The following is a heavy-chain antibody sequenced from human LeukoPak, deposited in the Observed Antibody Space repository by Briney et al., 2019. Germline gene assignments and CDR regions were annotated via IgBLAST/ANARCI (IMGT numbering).Heavy chain of an antibody. D-gene: IGHD2-15*01. V-gene: IGHV6-1*01. CDR2: TYYRSKWYN. Sequence: SQTLSLTCTISGDSVSSNSAAWNWIRQSPSRGLEWLGRTYYRSKWYNDYAMSVKSRITISPYTPKNQFFLQLNSVTPEDTAVYYCARDRSRAYHFDYWGQGTLVTVSS. CDR1: GDSVSSNSAA. J-gene: IGHJ4*02. CDR3: ARDRSRAYHFDY.